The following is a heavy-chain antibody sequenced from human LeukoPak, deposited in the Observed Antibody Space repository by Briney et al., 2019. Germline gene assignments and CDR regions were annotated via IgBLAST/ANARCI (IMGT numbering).Heavy chain of an antibody. Sequence: ASVRVSCKASVYTFTVYYIHWVRQAPGQGLEWMGWINPNSGGTKYAQKFQGRVTMTRDTSISTAYMELSRLRSDDTAVYYCARVLYYYASSAYYSGFDYWGQVTLVTVSS. CDR1: VYTFTVYY. CDR2: INPNSGGT. D-gene: IGHD3-22*01. V-gene: IGHV1-2*02. J-gene: IGHJ4*02. CDR3: ARVLYYYASSAYYSGFDY.